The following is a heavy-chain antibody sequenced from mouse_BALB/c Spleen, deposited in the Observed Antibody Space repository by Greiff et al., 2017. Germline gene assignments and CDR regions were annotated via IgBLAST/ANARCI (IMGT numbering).Heavy chain of an antibody. J-gene: IGHJ4*01. Sequence: EVKLMESGGGLVKPGGSLKLSCAASGFTFSDYYMYWVRQTPEKRLEWVATISDGGSYTYYPDSVKGRFTISRDNAKNNLYLQMSSLKSEDTAMYYCAREEDYYGKGYAMDYWGQGTSVTVSS. CDR2: ISDGGSYT. V-gene: IGHV5-4*02. D-gene: IGHD2-1*01. CDR1: GFTFSDYY. CDR3: AREEDYYGKGYAMDY.